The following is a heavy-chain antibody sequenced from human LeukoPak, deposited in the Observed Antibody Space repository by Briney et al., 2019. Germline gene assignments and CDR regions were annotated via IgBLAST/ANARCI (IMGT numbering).Heavy chain of an antibody. J-gene: IGHJ3*02. CDR1: GGSISSGGYY. CDR2: IYYSGST. CDR3: AREVGTKMEAFDI. Sequence: SETLSLTCTVSGGSISSGGYYWSWIRQHPGKGLEWIGYIYYSGSTYYNPSLKSRVTISVDTSKNQFSLKLSSVTAADTAVYYCAREVGTKMEAFDIWGQGTMVAVSS. D-gene: IGHD1-26*01. V-gene: IGHV4-31*03.